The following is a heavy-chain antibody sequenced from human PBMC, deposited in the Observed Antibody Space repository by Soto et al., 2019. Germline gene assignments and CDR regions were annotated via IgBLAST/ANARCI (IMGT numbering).Heavy chain of an antibody. CDR1: GYSFTSYW. CDR3: ARGLGPRDYYDSSGYYYWGAFDI. D-gene: IGHD3-22*01. J-gene: IGHJ3*02. V-gene: IGHV5-51*01. CDR2: TYPGDSDT. Sequence: PGESLKISCKGSGYSFTSYWIGWVRQMPGKGLEWMGITYPGDSDTRYSPSFQGQVTISADKSISTAYLQWSSLKASDTAMYYCARGLGPRDYYDSSGYYYWGAFDIWGQGTMVTVSS.